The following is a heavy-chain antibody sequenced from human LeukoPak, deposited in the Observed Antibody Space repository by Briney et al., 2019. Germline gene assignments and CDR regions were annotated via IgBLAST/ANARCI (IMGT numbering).Heavy chain of an antibody. CDR3: AKLLYYYDSSQPY. J-gene: IGHJ4*02. V-gene: IGHV3-21*04. CDR1: GFTFNNYN. D-gene: IGHD3-22*01. Sequence: GGSLRLSCATSGFTFNNYNMNWVRQAPGRALEWVSSITSSGTYIFYADSVKGRFTISRDNAKNSLYLQMNSLGPEDTAVYYCAKLLYYYDSSQPYWGQGTLVTVSS. CDR2: ITSSGTYI.